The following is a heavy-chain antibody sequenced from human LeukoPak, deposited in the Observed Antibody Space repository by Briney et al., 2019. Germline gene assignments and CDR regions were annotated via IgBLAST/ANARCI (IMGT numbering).Heavy chain of an antibody. CDR2: INPNSGGT. CDR3: ARGGGLRYFDWSSPYYFDY. V-gene: IGHV1-2*02. D-gene: IGHD3-9*01. CDR1: GYTFTGYY. J-gene: IGHJ4*02. Sequence: ASVKVSCKASGYTFTGYYMHWVRQAPGQGLEWMVWINPNSGGTNYAQKFQGRVTMTRDTSISTAYMELSRLRSDDTAVYYCARGGGLRYFDWSSPYYFDYWGQGTLVTVSS.